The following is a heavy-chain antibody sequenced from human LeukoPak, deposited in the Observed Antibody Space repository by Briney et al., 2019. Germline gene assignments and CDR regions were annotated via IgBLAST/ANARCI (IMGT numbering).Heavy chain of an antibody. J-gene: IGHJ6*03. CDR1: GASISTYY. D-gene: IGHD4-17*01. CDR2: IAPSGGA. CDR3: ARHVATTVTRGYSCHPMDV. V-gene: IGHV4-4*09. Sequence: PSETLSLTCTASGASISTYYWSWIRQPPGEGLERIAYIAPSGGAVYNPSLNSRLTVSVDTSKNQFSLKLNSVTAADTAVYYCARHVATTVTRGYSCHPMDVWGKGTTVSVSS.